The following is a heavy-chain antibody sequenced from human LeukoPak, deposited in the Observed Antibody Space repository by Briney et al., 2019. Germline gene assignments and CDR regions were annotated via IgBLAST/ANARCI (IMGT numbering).Heavy chain of an antibody. CDR1: GFTFSTFA. D-gene: IGHD1/OR15-1a*01. CDR3: ARGGGNNRGIDY. J-gene: IGHJ4*02. Sequence: GGSLRLSCAASGFTFSTFAFHWVRQAPDKGLEWVAVIWPDGTNKYNGDSVKGRFTIPRDNSKDTLYLQMNSLGADDTSLYYCARGGGNNRGIDYWGQGTLVTVSS. CDR2: IWPDGTNK. V-gene: IGHV3-33*08.